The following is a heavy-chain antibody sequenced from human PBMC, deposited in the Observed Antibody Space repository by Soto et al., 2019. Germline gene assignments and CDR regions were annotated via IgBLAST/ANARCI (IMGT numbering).Heavy chain of an antibody. CDR3: ARSAPSRGSTYQYHFDY. J-gene: IGHJ4*02. Sequence: GGSLRLSCAVSGFAFSSHSMSWVRQAPGKGLEWVSSITAAGYSTYYADSVKGRFAISRDNSKNTLYLQMNSLRGEDTAVYYCARSAPSRGSTYQYHFDYWGQGTLVTVSS. V-gene: IGHV3-23*01. CDR2: ITAAGYST. D-gene: IGHD2-2*01. CDR1: GFAFSSHS.